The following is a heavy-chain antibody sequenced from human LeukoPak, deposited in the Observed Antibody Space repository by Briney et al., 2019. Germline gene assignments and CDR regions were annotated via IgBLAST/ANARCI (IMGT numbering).Heavy chain of an antibody. CDR2: INHSGST. D-gene: IGHD3-22*01. J-gene: IGHJ4*02. CDR3: ASIPWYYYDSSGIGLFDY. Sequence: SETLSLTCAVYGGSFSGYYWSWIRQPPGKGLEWIGEINHSGSTNYNPSLKSRVTISVDTSKNQFSLKLSSVTAADTAVYYCASIPWYYYDSSGIGLFDYWGQGTLVTVSS. CDR1: GGSFSGYY. V-gene: IGHV4-34*01.